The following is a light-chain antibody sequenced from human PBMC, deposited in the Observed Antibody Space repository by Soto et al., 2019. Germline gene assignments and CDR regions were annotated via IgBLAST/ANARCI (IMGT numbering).Light chain of an antibody. Sequence: EIVLTQSPVTLSLSPWERATLSCRASQSIISTYLAWYQQKPGQAPRLLIYDASNRATGIPARFSGSGSGTEFTLTISSLQSEDFAVYYCQQYNSWLRSFGQGTKVDI. J-gene: IGKJ1*01. CDR1: QSIISTY. CDR2: DAS. V-gene: IGKV3-15*01. CDR3: QQYNSWLRS.